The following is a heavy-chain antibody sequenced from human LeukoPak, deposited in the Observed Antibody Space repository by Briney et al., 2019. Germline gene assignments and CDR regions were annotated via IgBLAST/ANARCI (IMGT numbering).Heavy chain of an antibody. V-gene: IGHV3-21*01. CDR2: ISTSSIYI. CDR1: GFTFSSYE. Sequence: PGGSLRLSCAASGFTFSSYEMNWVRQAPGKGLEWVSFISTSSIYIYYADSVRGRFTISRDNAKNSLYLQMNSLRAEDTAVYYCATTRIADYYMDVWGKGTTVTISS. D-gene: IGHD6-13*01. J-gene: IGHJ6*03. CDR3: ATTRIADYYMDV.